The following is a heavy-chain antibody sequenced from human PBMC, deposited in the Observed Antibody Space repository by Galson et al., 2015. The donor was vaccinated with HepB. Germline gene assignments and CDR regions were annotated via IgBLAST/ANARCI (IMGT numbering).Heavy chain of an antibody. J-gene: IGHJ6*02. CDR2: IYSGGST. Sequence: SLRLSCAASGFTVSSNYMSWVRQAPGKGLEWVSVIYSGGSTYYTDSVKGRFTISRDNSKNTLYLQMNSLRAEDTAVYYCARDFRVFAYSSGSPGMDVWGQGTTVTVSS. CDR1: GFTVSSNY. CDR3: ARDFRVFAYSSGSPGMDV. D-gene: IGHD6-19*01. V-gene: IGHV3-53*01.